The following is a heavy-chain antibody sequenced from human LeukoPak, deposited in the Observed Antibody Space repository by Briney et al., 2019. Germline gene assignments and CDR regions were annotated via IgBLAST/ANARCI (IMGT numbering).Heavy chain of an antibody. D-gene: IGHD5-12*01. CDR3: ARGAYSGYDFLDY. Sequence: SQTLSLTCTVSGGSISSGGYYWSWIRQHPGKGLEWIGYIYYSGSTYYNPSLKSRVTISVDTSKNQFSLKLSSVTAADTAVYYCARGAYSGYDFLDYWGQGTLVTVSS. CDR1: GGSISSGGYY. V-gene: IGHV4-31*03. J-gene: IGHJ4*02. CDR2: IYYSGST.